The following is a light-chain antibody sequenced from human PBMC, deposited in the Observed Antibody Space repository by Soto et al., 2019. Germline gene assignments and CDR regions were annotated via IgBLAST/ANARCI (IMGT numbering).Light chain of an antibody. CDR1: SSDIGGYNF. Sequence: QSALTQPPSASGSPGQSVTISCTGTSSDIGGYNFVSWYQQHPGKAPKLMIDEVNKRSSGVPERLSGSKSGNTASLTVSGLQAEDEADYYFSSYADTSNVVFGGGTKLTVL. J-gene: IGLJ2*01. CDR3: SSYADTSNVV. CDR2: EVN. V-gene: IGLV2-8*01.